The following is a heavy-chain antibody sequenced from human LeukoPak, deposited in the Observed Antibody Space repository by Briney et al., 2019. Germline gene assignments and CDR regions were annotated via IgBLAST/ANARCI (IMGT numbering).Heavy chain of an antibody. CDR2: INPNSGGT. J-gene: IGHJ5*02. V-gene: IGHV1-2*02. Sequence: VSVKVSCKASGYTFTGYYMHWVRQAPGQGLEWMGWINPNSGGTNYAQKFQGRVTMTRDTSISTAYMELSRLRFDDTAVYYCARVPRRGGSNWFDPWGQGTLVTVSS. CDR1: GYTFTGYY. CDR3: ARVPRRGGSNWFDP. D-gene: IGHD2-15*01.